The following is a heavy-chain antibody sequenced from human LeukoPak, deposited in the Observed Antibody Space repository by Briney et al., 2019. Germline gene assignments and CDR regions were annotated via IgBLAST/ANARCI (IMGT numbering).Heavy chain of an antibody. CDR1: GFTFSSYA. Sequence: GGSLRLSCAASGFTFSSYAMSWVRQAPGKGLEWVSAISGSGGSTYYADSVKGRFTISRDNSKNALYLQMNSLRAEDTAVYYCAQIYTAGATTIDYWGQGTLLTVSS. CDR3: AQIYTAGATTIDY. J-gene: IGHJ4*02. CDR2: ISGSGGST. V-gene: IGHV3-23*01. D-gene: IGHD1-26*01.